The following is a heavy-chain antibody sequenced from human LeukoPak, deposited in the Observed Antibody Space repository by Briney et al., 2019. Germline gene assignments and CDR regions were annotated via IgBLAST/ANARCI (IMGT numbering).Heavy chain of an antibody. Sequence: GSLRLSCAASGFTISSNHMSWVRQAPGKGLEWIGEINHSGSTNYNPSLKSRVTISVDTSKNQFSLKLSSVTAADTAVYYCARGARIPMDVWGKGTTVTVSS. CDR1: GFTISSNH. V-gene: IGHV4-34*01. CDR2: INHSGST. D-gene: IGHD2-2*02. J-gene: IGHJ6*04. CDR3: ARGARIPMDV.